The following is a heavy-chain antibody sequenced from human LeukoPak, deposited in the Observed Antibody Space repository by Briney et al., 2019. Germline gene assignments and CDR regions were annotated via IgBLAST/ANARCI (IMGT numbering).Heavy chain of an antibody. D-gene: IGHD3-10*01. J-gene: IGHJ4*02. V-gene: IGHV3-33*01. CDR1: GFSFVTYA. CDR3: AREIFGSGSYTDF. CDR2: IWHDGSHK. Sequence: GRSLRLSCAAAGFSFVTYAMHWVRQAPRQGLELVALIWHDGSHKFYSNSVRGQFTISRDNSKNTVYLQMNNLRPDDPAVYYCAREIFGSGSYTDFWGQGTLVTVSS.